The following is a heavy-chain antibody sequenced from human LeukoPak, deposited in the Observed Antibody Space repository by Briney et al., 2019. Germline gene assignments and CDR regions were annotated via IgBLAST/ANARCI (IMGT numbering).Heavy chain of an antibody. Sequence: GGSLRLSCAASGFTFSSYEMNWVRQAPGKGLEWVSYISSSGSTIYYADSVKGRFTISRDNAKNSLYLQMNSLRAEDTAVYYCARSARYYYDSSGYYGDYWGQGTLVTVSS. V-gene: IGHV3-48*03. J-gene: IGHJ4*02. CDR1: GFTFSSYE. CDR3: ARSARYYYDSSGYYGDY. CDR2: ISSSGSTI. D-gene: IGHD3-22*01.